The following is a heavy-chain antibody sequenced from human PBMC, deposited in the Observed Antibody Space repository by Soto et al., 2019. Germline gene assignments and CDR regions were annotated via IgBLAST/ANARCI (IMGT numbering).Heavy chain of an antibody. V-gene: IGHV3-33*01. J-gene: IGHJ4*02. CDR2: IWYDGSNK. CDR1: GFTFSSYG. Sequence: QVQLVESGGGVVQPGRSLRLSCAASGFTFSSYGMHWVRQAPGKGLEWVAVIWYDGSNKYYVDSVKGRFTISRDNSKNTLYLQMNSLRAEDTAVYYCAREIYCSSTSCYAYYFDYWGQGTLVTVSS. CDR3: AREIYCSSTSCYAYYFDY. D-gene: IGHD2-2*01.